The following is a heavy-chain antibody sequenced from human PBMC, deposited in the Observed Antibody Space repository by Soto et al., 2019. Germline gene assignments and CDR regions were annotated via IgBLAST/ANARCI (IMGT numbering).Heavy chain of an antibody. J-gene: IGHJ4*02. V-gene: IGHV4-59*01. Sequence: ETLSLTCTVSVGSTSSYYWSWIRQPPGKGLEWIGYIYYSGSTNYNPSLKSRVTISVDTSKNQFSLKLSSVTAADTAVYYCARVVAVAGTLFFDYWGQGTLVTVSS. CDR1: VGSTSSYY. CDR3: ARVVAVAGTLFFDY. CDR2: IYYSGST. D-gene: IGHD6-19*01.